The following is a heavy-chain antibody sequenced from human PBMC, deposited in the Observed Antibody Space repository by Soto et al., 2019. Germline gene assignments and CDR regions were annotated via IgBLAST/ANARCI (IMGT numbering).Heavy chain of an antibody. CDR2: IYYSGST. D-gene: IGHD6-25*01. CDR1: GDSISSYY. J-gene: IGHJ4*02. Sequence: SETLCLTCTVSGDSISSYYWSWIRQPPGKGLEWIGYIYYSGSTNYNPSLKSRVTISVDTSKNQFSLKLSSVTAADTAVYYCARRYGSAFDYWGQGTLVTVSS. CDR3: ARRYGSAFDY. V-gene: IGHV4-59*08.